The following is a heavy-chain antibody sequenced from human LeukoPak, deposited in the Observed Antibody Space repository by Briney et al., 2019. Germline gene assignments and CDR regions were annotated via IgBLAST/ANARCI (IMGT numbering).Heavy chain of an antibody. CDR1: GFTFSTYW. Sequence: PGGSLRLSCAASGFTFSTYWMHWVRQAPGKGLVWVSRISSDGSFTGYADSVKGRFTISRDNAKNTLYLQMNSLRAEDTAVYYCARHLNYYLDYWGQGTLVTVSS. V-gene: IGHV3-74*01. CDR2: ISSDGSFT. CDR3: ARHLNYYLDY. J-gene: IGHJ4*02. D-gene: IGHD3-10*01.